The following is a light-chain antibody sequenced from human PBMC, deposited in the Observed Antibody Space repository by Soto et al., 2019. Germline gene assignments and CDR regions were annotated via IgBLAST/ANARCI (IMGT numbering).Light chain of an antibody. CDR1: NIETKG. CDR3: QVWDTYTLSGV. J-gene: IGLJ3*02. V-gene: IGLV3-21*02. Sequence: SYELTQPPSVPVAPGQTASITCGGDNIETKGVHWYQRKPGQAPILVVYDDTDRPSGIPDRFSGSNSGNTATLTISRVEAGDEADYYCQVWDTYTLSGVFGGGTQLTVL. CDR2: DDT.